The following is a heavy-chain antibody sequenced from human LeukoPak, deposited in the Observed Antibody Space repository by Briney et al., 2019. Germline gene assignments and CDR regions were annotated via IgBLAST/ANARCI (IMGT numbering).Heavy chain of an antibody. CDR2: IYPGDSDT. D-gene: IGHD2-15*01. V-gene: IGHV5-51*01. Sequence: GESLKISCKGSGYSFTSYWIGWVRQMPGKGLEWMGIIYPGDSDTRYSPSFQGQVTISADKSISTAYLQWSSLKASDTAMYYCASPHVVVAATPSAYAFDIWGQGTMVTVSS. J-gene: IGHJ3*02. CDR1: GYSFTSYW. CDR3: ASPHVVVAATPSAYAFDI.